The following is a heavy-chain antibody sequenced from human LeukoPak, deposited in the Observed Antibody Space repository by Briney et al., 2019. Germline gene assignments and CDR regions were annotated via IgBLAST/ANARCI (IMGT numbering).Heavy chain of an antibody. J-gene: IGHJ5*02. V-gene: IGHV3-7*03. CDR2: ILQDGSEK. Sequence: GGSLRLSCAASGFTFSSYWMSWVRQTPGKGLEWVAIILQDGSEKHYVASVKGRFTISRDNAKNSVYLQMNGLRAEDTAVYYCATGLPGGPWGQGTLVTVSS. CDR1: GFTFSSYW. D-gene: IGHD3-10*01. CDR3: ATGLPGGP.